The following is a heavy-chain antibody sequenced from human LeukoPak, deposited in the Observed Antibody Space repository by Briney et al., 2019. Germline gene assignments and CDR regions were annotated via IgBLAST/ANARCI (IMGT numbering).Heavy chain of an antibody. CDR3: AKDRFSGSYNPVDD. J-gene: IGHJ4*02. CDR1: GFTFSSYG. CDR2: ISYDGSNK. Sequence: PGRSLRLSCVASGFTFSSYGMHWVRQAPGKGLEWVATISYDGSNKYYVDSVKGRFTISRDNSKNTLYLQMDSLRAEDTAVYYCAKDRFSGSYNPVDDWGQGTLVTVSS. V-gene: IGHV3-30*18. D-gene: IGHD1-26*01.